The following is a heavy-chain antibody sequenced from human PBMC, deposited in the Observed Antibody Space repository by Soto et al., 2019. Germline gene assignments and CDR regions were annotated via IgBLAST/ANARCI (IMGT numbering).Heavy chain of an antibody. V-gene: IGHV1-8*01. J-gene: IGHJ4*02. CDR2: MNPNSGNT. Sequence: ASVKVSCKASGYTFTSYDINWVRQATGQGLELMGWMNPNSGNTGYAQKFQGRVTMTRNTSISTAYMELSSLRSEDTAVYYCARGGSLTYYDILTGYDDSNDYWGQGTLVTVYS. CDR3: ARGGSLTYYDILTGYDDSNDY. CDR1: GYTFTSYD. D-gene: IGHD3-9*01.